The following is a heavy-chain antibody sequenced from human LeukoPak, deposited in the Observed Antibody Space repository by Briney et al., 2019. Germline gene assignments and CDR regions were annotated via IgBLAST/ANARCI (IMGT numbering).Heavy chain of an antibody. CDR1: GGSISSYY. CDR3: ARDIDLVGGIYHYYGMDV. J-gene: IGHJ6*02. D-gene: IGHD1-26*01. V-gene: IGHV4-59*01. CDR2: IYYSGRT. Sequence: PSETLSLTCTVSGGSISSYYWSWIRQPPGKGLEWIGYIYYSGRTNYNPSLKSRVTISVDTSKNQFSLKLSSVTAADTAVYYCARDIDLVGGIYHYYGMDVWGQGTTVAVPS.